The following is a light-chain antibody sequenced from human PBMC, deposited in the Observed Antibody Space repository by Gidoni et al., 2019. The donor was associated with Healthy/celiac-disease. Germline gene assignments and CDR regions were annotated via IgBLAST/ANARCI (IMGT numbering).Light chain of an antibody. CDR2: GAS. CDR3: QQYGSSPRT. CDR1: QSVSSSY. J-gene: IGKJ1*01. V-gene: IGKV3-20*01. Sequence: EIVFTQSPGTLSLSPGERATLSCRASQSVSSSYLAWYQQKPGQAPRLLIYGASSRATGITDRFSGSGSGTDFTLTISRLEPEDFAVYYCQQYGSSPRTFXXXTKVEIK.